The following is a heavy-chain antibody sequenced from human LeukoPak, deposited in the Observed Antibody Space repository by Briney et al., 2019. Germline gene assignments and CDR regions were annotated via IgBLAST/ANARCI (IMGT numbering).Heavy chain of an antibody. CDR1: GFNFNNAW. D-gene: IGHD6-13*01. V-gene: IGHV3-7*01. Sequence: PGGSLRLSCAASGFNFNNAWMSWVRHAPGRGLEWVANIKPDGSAEYYAASVKGRFTVSRDNAKNSLYLQMNSLRAEDTAVYYCARANNSSWHNWGQGTLVTVSS. CDR2: IKPDGSAE. CDR3: ARANNSSWHN. J-gene: IGHJ4*02.